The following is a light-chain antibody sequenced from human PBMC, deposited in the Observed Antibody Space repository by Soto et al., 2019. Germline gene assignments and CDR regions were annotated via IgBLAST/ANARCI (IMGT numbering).Light chain of an antibody. CDR1: SSDVGGSNF. Sequence: QSALTQPAPVSDSPGQSITISCTGTSSDVGGSNFVSWYQQHPGKPPKLIIYDVANRPSGVSNRFSGSKSGSTAPLIISRLQTEDEADYYCVSYTSSTTYVFGTGTKVTVL. V-gene: IGLV2-14*03. CDR3: VSYTSSTTYV. J-gene: IGLJ1*01. CDR2: DVA.